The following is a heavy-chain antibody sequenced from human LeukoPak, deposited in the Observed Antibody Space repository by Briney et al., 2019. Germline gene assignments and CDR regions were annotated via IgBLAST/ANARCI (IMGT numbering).Heavy chain of an antibody. CDR1: GGSISSSSFY. CDR3: ARRNDFDI. V-gene: IGHV4-39*07. J-gene: IGHJ3*02. CDR2: IYYTGST. Sequence: PSETLSLTCTVSGGSISSSSFYWGWIRQPPGKGLDWIAIIYYTGSTYYNPSLKSRVTISADTSKNQFSLKLTSVTAADTAIYYCARRNDFDIWGQGTMVTVSS.